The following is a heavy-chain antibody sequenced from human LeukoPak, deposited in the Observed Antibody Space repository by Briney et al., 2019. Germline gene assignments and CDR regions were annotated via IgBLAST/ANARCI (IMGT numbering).Heavy chain of an antibody. CDR3: ARVRGVRAARQFDY. D-gene: IGHD6-6*01. Sequence: PSETLSLTCAVYGGSFSGYYWSWIRQPPGKGLEWIGEINHSGSTNHNPSLKSRVTTSVDTSKNQFSLKLSSVTAADTAVYYCARVRGVRAARQFDYWGQGTLVTVSS. V-gene: IGHV4-34*01. J-gene: IGHJ4*02. CDR1: GGSFSGYY. CDR2: INHSGST.